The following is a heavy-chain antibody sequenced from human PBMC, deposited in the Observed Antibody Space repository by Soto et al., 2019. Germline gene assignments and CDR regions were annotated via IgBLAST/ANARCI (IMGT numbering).Heavy chain of an antibody. CDR3: ARSMYYSDGSNYSPFDY. D-gene: IGHD3-22*01. J-gene: IGHJ4*02. V-gene: IGHV4-61*01. CDR2: FYYTGST. Sequence: ETLSLTCTVSGGSVSSGNYYWSWIRQPPGKGLEWIGYFYYTGSTNYNPSLKSRVTISIDASKNQFSLRLSSVTAADTAVYYCARSMYYSDGSNYSPFDYWGQGTLVTVS. CDR1: GGSVSSGNYY.